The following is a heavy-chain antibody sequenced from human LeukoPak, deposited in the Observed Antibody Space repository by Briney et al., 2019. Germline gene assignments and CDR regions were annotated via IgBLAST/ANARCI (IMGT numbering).Heavy chain of an antibody. D-gene: IGHD3-22*01. J-gene: IGHJ3*02. CDR3: ACLTTADAFDI. CDR1: GGSISSYY. CDR2: IYDSGST. V-gene: IGHV4-59*01. Sequence: SEPLSLTCTVSGGSISSYYWSWIRQPLGKGLEWIGYIYDSGSTNYNPSLKSRVTISVDTSKNQFSLKLSSVTAADTAVYYCACLTTADAFDIWGQGTMVTVSS.